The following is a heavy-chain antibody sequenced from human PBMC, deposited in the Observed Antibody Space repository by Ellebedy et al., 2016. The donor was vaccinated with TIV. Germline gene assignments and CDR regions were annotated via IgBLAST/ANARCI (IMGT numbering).Heavy chain of an antibody. V-gene: IGHV3-23*01. J-gene: IGHJ4*02. CDR1: GFTFSSYA. Sequence: PGGSLRLSCAASGFTFSSYALSWVRQAPGMGLEWVATINGSGISTYYADSVKGRFTISRDNSKSTLFLQMNSLRAEDTAVYYCARHTDYALDYWGQGALVTVSS. D-gene: IGHD4-17*01. CDR2: INGSGIST. CDR3: ARHTDYALDY.